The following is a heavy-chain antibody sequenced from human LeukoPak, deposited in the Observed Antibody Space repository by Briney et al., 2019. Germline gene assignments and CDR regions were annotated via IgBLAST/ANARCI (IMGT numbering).Heavy chain of an antibody. V-gene: IGHV4-31*03. CDR3: ARAGRQQLVRVFDY. CDR1: GGSISSGGYY. D-gene: IGHD6-13*01. CDR2: IYYSGST. J-gene: IGHJ4*02. Sequence: TLSLTCTVSGGSISSGGYYWSWIRQHPGKGLEWIGYIYYSGSTYYNPSLKSRVTISVDTSKNQFSLKLSSVTAADTAVYYCARAGRQQLVRVFDYWGQGTLVTVSS.